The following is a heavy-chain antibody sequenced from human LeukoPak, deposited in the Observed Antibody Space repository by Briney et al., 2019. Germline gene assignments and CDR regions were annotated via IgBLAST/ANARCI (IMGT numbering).Heavy chain of an antibody. Sequence: SETLSLTCSVSGGSISSYSWSWIRQPPGKGLEWIGYIYYNGATNYNPSLKSRVTISLDTSKNQFSLKLSSVTAADTAVYYCARVREDYCDSSGYYHCHFDYWGQGTLVTVSS. J-gene: IGHJ4*02. CDR1: GGSISSYS. D-gene: IGHD3-22*01. CDR2: IYYNGAT. V-gene: IGHV4-59*01. CDR3: ARVREDYCDSSGYYHCHFDY.